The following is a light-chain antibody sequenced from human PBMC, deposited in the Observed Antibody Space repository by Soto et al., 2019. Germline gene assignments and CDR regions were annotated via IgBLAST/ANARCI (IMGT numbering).Light chain of an antibody. CDR3: GTWDSSLSAGYV. CDR1: SSNIGNNY. V-gene: IGLV1-51*02. J-gene: IGLJ1*01. Sequence: SVLPQPPSVSAAPGQKVTISCSGSSSNIGNNYVSWYQQLPGTAPKLLIYENNKRPSGIPDRFSGSKSGTSATLGITGLQTGDEADYYCGTWDSSLSAGYVFGTGTKVTVL. CDR2: ENN.